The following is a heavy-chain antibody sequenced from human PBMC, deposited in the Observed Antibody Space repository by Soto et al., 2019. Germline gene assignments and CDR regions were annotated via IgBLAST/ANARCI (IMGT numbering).Heavy chain of an antibody. CDR2: INAGNGNT. CDR1: GYTFTSYA. D-gene: IGHD2-15*01. J-gene: IGHJ4*02. Sequence: ASVKVSCKASGYTFTSYAMHWVRQAPGQRLEWMGWINAGNGNTKYSQKFQGRVTITRDTSASTAYMELSSLRSEDTAVYYCARSLFVVVVAANPAAGYWGQGTLVTVSS. CDR3: ARSLFVVVVAANPAAGY. V-gene: IGHV1-3*01.